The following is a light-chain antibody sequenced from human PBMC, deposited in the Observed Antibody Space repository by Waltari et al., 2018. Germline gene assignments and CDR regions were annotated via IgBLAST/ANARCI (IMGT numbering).Light chain of an antibody. Sequence: DIVLTQTPLSLSVTPGQPASISCKSTQSLLFSDGKTYLYWYLEKPGQAPQLLISQVSNRFSGVPDRFSGSGSGTDFTLQISRVEAEDAGVYYCQQYVRLPWTFGQGTQVEVK. J-gene: IGKJ1*01. CDR2: QVS. CDR3: QQYVRLPWT. V-gene: IGKV2D-29*01. CDR1: QSLLFSDGKTY.